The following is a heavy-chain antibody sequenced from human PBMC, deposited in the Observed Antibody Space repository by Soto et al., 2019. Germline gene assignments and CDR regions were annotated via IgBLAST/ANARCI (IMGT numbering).Heavy chain of an antibody. CDR1: GGSIISYY. Sequence: PSETLSLTCTVSGGSIISYYWSWIRQPPGKGLEWIGYLDNSGSTKYNPSLKSRVTISGDTSKNQFSLKLSSVTAADTAVYYCASLYGSSWFSLGMDVWGQGTTVTVSS. V-gene: IGHV4-59*08. CDR2: LDNSGST. J-gene: IGHJ6*02. CDR3: ASLYGSSWFSLGMDV. D-gene: IGHD6-13*01.